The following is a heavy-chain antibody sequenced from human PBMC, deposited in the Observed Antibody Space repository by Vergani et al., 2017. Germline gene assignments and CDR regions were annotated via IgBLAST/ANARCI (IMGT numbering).Heavy chain of an antibody. V-gene: IGHV4-39*07. J-gene: IGHJ4*02. Sequence: QLQLQESGPGLVKPSETLSLTCTVSGGSISSSSYYWGWIRQPPGKGLEWIGSIYYSGSTNYNPSLKSRVTISVDTSKNQFSLKLSSVTAADTAVYYCARGSDYDFDYWGQGTLVTVSS. D-gene: IGHD4-17*01. CDR3: ARGSDYDFDY. CDR2: IYYSGST. CDR1: GGSISSSSYY.